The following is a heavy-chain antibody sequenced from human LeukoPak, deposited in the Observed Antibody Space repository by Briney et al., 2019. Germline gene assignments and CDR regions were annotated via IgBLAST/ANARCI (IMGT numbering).Heavy chain of an antibody. CDR3: SRGSGWLSVY. CDR1: GFTFSIYD. J-gene: IGHJ4*02. CDR2: ISGATT. D-gene: IGHD6-19*01. V-gene: IGHV3-49*04. Sequence: GGSLRLSCAASGFTFSIYDMSWVRQAPGKGLEWIGIISGATTEYAASVKGRFTISRDDSTSIAYLQMTSLTAEDTAVYYCSRGSGWLSVYWGQGTLVTVSS.